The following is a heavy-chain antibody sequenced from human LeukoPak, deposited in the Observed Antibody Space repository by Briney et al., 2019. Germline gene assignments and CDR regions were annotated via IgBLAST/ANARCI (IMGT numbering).Heavy chain of an antibody. Sequence: SETLSLTCTVSGGSISSGGYYWSWIRQPPGKGLEWIGYIYHSGSTYYNPSLKSRVTISVDRSKNQFSLKLSSVTAADTAVYYCARGLRVVPAALGDWFDPWGQGTLVTVSS. CDR1: GGSISSGGYY. D-gene: IGHD2-2*01. V-gene: IGHV4-30-2*01. CDR2: IYHSGST. J-gene: IGHJ5*02. CDR3: ARGLRVVPAALGDWFDP.